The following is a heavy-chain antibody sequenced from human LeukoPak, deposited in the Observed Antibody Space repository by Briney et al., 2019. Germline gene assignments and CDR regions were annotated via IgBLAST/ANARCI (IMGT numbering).Heavy chain of an antibody. Sequence: GGSLRLSCAASGFTFSSYWMSWVRQAPGKGLEWVANIKQDGSEKYYVDSVKGRFTISRDNAKNSLYQQMNSLRAEDTAVYYCARAAALLWFGELFGWFDPWGQGTLVTVSS. J-gene: IGHJ5*02. CDR1: GFTFSSYW. CDR3: ARAAALLWFGELFGWFDP. CDR2: IKQDGSEK. D-gene: IGHD3-10*01. V-gene: IGHV3-7*01.